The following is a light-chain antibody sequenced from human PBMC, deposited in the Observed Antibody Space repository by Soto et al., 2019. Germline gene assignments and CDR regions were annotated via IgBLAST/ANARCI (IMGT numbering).Light chain of an antibody. CDR1: KAITNI. Sequence: TRRPHPPSPLSPSLETEAPIIGRPGKAITNILNWFQKKPGKAPKPLICDASNLEPGVPSRFSGSGSGTDFTFTISSLQPEDIATYYCQQYDNLPFTFGPGTKVDIK. CDR3: QQYDNLPFT. CDR2: DAS. V-gene: IGKV1-33*01. J-gene: IGKJ3*01.